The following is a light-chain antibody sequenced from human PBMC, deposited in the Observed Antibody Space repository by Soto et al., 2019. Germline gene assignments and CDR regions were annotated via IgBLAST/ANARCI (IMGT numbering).Light chain of an antibody. CDR3: ASYTTSSTYV. J-gene: IGLJ1*01. CDR1: SSDVGGFNY. V-gene: IGLV2-14*03. CDR2: DVS. Sequence: QSVLTQPASVSGSPGQSIAISCTGTSSDVGGFNYVSWYQQHPGKAPKFMIYDVSSRPSGVSDRFSGSKSGNTASLTISGLQAEDGADYYCASYTTSSTYVFGTGTKVTV.